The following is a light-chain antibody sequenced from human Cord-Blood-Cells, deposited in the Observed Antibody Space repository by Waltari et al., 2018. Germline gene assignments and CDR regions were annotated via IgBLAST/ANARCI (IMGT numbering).Light chain of an antibody. J-gene: IGKJ1*01. CDR3: QQYYSTPWT. Sequence: DIVMTQSPDSLAVSLGERATINCKSSQSVLYSSNNKKYLAWYQQKTGQPPKLLIYWASTRESGVPDRFNGSGSWTDYTLSIRRLQAEDVAVYYCQQYYSTPWTFGQGTKVEIK. V-gene: IGKV4-1*01. CDR2: WAS. CDR1: QSVLYSSNNKKY.